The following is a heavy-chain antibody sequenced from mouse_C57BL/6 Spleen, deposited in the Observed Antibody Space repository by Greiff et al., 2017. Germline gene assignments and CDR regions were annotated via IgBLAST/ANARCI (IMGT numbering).Heavy chain of an antibody. CDR2: IYPGSGST. J-gene: IGHJ3*01. Sequence: QVQLQQPGAELVKPGASVKMSCKASGYTFTIYWITWVKQRPGQGLEWIGDIYPGSGSTNYNEKFKSKATLTVDTSSSTAYMQLSSLTSEDSAVYYCARGDDYSNSRGFAYWGQGTLVTVSA. CDR1: GYTFTIYW. CDR3: ARGDDYSNSRGFAY. V-gene: IGHV1-55*01. D-gene: IGHD2-5*01.